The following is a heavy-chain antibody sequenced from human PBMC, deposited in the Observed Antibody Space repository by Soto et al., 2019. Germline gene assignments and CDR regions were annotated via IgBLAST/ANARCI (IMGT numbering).Heavy chain of an antibody. D-gene: IGHD6-19*01. Sequence: EVQLLESGGGLVQPGGSLRLSCAASGFTFSRYAMSWVRQAPGKGLEWVSAISGSGGSTYYADSVKGRFTISRDNSKNALYLQMISLRAEDTAVYYCEKLSSGWWIDYWGHGTLVTVSS. CDR2: ISGSGGST. CDR3: EKLSSGWWIDY. J-gene: IGHJ4*01. V-gene: IGHV3-23*01. CDR1: GFTFSRYA.